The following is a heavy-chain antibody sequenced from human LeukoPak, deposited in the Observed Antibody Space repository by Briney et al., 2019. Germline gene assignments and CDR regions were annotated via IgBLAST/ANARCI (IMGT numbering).Heavy chain of an antibody. V-gene: IGHV4-39*07. J-gene: IGHJ3*02. D-gene: IGHD1-26*01. Sequence: SETLSLTCTVSGGSISSSSYYWGWIRQPPGKGLEWIGSIYYSGSTYFNPSLKSRVTISVDTSTNQFSLKLSSVTAADTAVYYCARVSSGSYDDAFDIWGQGTMVTVSS. CDR2: IYYSGST. CDR3: ARVSSGSYDDAFDI. CDR1: GGSISSSSYY.